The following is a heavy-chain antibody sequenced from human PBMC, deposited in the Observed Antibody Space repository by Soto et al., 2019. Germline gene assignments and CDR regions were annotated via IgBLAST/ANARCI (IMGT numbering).Heavy chain of an antibody. D-gene: IGHD1-7*01. Sequence: QVQLQESGPGLVKPSETLSLTCTVSGGSVSSGSYYWSWIRQPPGKGLEWIGYLYYSGNTNYNPSLKSRVTISVDTSKSLFSLKLGSVTAADTAVYYCARVPTGTTWVTSEYWGQGTLVTVSS. J-gene: IGHJ4*02. CDR1: GGSVSSGSYY. V-gene: IGHV4-61*01. CDR3: ARVPTGTTWVTSEY. CDR2: LYYSGNT.